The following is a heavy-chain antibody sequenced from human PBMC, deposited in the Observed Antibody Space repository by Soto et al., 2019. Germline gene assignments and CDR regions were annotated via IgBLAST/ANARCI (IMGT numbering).Heavy chain of an antibody. CDR2: ISPSRGYT. CDR3: AREMWTRSGPQNFFDY. CDR1: GYSFTTYG. J-gene: IGHJ4*02. Sequence: QVQLVQSEGEMKQPGASVKVSCKASGYSFTTYGFCWVRQVPGQGLEWMGYISPSRGYTTYAPNLQDRVIMTTDSSTTTGDRELRSRRSDDTAVYYCAREMWTRSGPQNFFDYWGQGALVTVSS. D-gene: IGHD6-25*01. V-gene: IGHV1-18*01.